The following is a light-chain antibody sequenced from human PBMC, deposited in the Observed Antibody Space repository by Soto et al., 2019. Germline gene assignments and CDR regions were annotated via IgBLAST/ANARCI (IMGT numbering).Light chain of an antibody. CDR3: QQSYSTPPT. Sequence: DIQMTQSPSSLSASVGDRVTITCRASQSISNFLNWYQQKPGKAPKLLIYAASNLQSGVPSRFSGSGSGADFTLTISSLQPEDFATYYCQQSYSTPPTFGQGTELEIK. CDR1: QSISNF. V-gene: IGKV1-39*01. CDR2: AAS. J-gene: IGKJ2*01.